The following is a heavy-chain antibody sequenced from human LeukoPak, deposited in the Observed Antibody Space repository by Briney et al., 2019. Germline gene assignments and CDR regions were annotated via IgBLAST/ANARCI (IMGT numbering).Heavy chain of an antibody. D-gene: IGHD6-6*01. CDR2: IKQDGTEK. CDR1: GFTFSSYW. Sequence: GGSLRLSCAASGFTFSSYWMSWVRQAPGEGLEWVANIKQDGTEKYYMDSVKGRFSISRDNAKNSLYLQMTALRAEDTAVYYCARDVRPDYWGQGTLVTVST. V-gene: IGHV3-7*04. CDR3: ARDVRPDY. J-gene: IGHJ4*02.